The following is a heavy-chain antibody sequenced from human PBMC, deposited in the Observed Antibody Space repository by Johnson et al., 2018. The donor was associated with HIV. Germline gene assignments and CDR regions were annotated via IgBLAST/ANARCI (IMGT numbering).Heavy chain of an antibody. CDR2: IKQDGSEK. V-gene: IGHV3-7*01. Sequence: VQLVESGGGLVQPGGSLRLSCAASGFTFSSYWMSWVRQAPGKGLEWVANIKQDGSEKYYVDSVKGRFTISRDNAKNSLYLQMNNLRPEDTAVYYCAKETRDSRSAFDVWGQGTLVTVSS. CDR1: GFTFSSYW. J-gene: IGHJ3*01. D-gene: IGHD4-11*01. CDR3: AKETRDSRSAFDV.